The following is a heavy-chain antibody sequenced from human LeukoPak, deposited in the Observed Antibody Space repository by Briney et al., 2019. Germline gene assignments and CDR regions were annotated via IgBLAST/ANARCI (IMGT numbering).Heavy chain of an antibody. D-gene: IGHD3-22*01. CDR1: GFTFSSYA. V-gene: IGHV3-30-3*01. Sequence: SGGSLRLSCAASGFTFSSYAMHWVRQAPGKGLEWVAVISYDGSNKYYADSVKGRFTISRDNSKSTLYLQMNSLRAEDTAVYYCARDAGRSGYYEVDYWGQGTLVTVSS. CDR3: ARDAGRSGYYEVDY. J-gene: IGHJ4*02. CDR2: ISYDGSNK.